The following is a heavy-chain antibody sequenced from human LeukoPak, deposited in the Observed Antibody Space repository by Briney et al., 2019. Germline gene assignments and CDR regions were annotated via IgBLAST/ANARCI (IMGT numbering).Heavy chain of an antibody. CDR3: ASLGATYRLDY. D-gene: IGHD1-26*01. CDR2: IKQDGSEK. V-gene: IGHV3-7*01. Sequence: GGSLRLSCAASGFTFSSYLMSWVRQAPGKGLEWVANIKQDGSEKYYVDSVEGRFTISRDNAKKSLYLQLNSLRAEDTAVYYCASLGATYRLDYWGQGTLVTVSS. J-gene: IGHJ4*02. CDR1: GFTFSSYL.